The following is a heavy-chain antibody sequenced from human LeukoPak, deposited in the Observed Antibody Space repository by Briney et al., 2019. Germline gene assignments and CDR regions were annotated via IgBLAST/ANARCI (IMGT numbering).Heavy chain of an antibody. CDR2: IKQDGSEK. CDR3: ARANLHYDFWSGYSPYYFDY. V-gene: IGHV3-7*01. D-gene: IGHD3-3*01. Sequence: GGSLRLSCAASGFTFSSYWMSWVRQAPGKGLEWVANIKQDGSEKYYVDSVKGRFTISRDNAKNSLYLQMNSLRAEDTAVYYCARANLHYDFWSGYSPYYFDYWGQGTLVTVSS. J-gene: IGHJ4*02. CDR1: GFTFSSYW.